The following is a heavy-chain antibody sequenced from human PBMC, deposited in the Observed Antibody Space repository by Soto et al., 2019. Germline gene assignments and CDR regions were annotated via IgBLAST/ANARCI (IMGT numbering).Heavy chain of an antibody. CDR1: EESIASFG. CDR3: ARPDYDSSGYYSRLDI. J-gene: IGHJ3*02. Sequence: GQSKKNCNNGFEESIASFGVSWMRQKHGKGLEWMGRIDPSDSYTNYSPSFQGHVTISADKSISTAYLQWSSLKASDTAMYYCARPDYDSSGYYSRLDIWGQGTMVTGSS. V-gene: IGHV5-10-1*01. CDR2: IDPSDSYT. D-gene: IGHD3-22*01.